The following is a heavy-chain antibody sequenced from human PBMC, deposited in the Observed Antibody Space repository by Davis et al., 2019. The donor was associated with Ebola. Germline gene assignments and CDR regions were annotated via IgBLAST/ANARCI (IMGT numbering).Heavy chain of an antibody. J-gene: IGHJ6*02. V-gene: IGHV1-18*01. Sequence: ASVKVSCKASGYTFTSYGISWVRQAPGQGLEWMGWISAYNGNTNYAQKFQGRVTITADKSTSTAYMELSSLRSEDTAVYYCARVYCSGGSCSTPHLFYYYYGMDVWGQGTTVTVSS. CDR2: ISAYNGNT. CDR1: GYTFTSYG. CDR3: ARVYCSGGSCSTPHLFYYYYGMDV. D-gene: IGHD2-15*01.